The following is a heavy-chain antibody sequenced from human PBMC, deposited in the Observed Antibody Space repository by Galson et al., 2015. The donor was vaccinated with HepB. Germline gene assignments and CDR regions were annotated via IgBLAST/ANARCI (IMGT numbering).Heavy chain of an antibody. Sequence: SLRLSCAASGFTVGSNYMSWVRQAPGKGLEWVSVVYSGGSTYYADSVEGRFSVFRDNSKNKTFLQMKSLIAEDTAVYYCARLNGGKAGVDYWGQGTLVTVSS. J-gene: IGHJ4*02. D-gene: IGHD2-15*01. CDR1: GFTVGSNY. CDR3: ARLNGGKAGVDY. V-gene: IGHV3-53*01. CDR2: VYSGGST.